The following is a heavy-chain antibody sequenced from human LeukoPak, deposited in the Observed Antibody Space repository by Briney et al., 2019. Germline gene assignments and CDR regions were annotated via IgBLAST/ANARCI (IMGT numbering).Heavy chain of an antibody. Sequence: GGSLILSCADSGFTFSDYYMSWIRQAPGKGLEWVSYISSSSSYTNYADSVKGRFTISRDNAKNSVYLQMNSLRAEDTAVYYCARGHWGMDVWGQGTTCTVSS. CDR2: ISSSSSYT. CDR3: ARGHWGMDV. V-gene: IGHV3-11*03. D-gene: IGHD1-1*01. J-gene: IGHJ6*02. CDR1: GFTFSDYY.